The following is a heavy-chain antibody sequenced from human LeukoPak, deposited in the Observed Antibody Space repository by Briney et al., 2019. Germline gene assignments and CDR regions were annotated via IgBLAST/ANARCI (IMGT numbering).Heavy chain of an antibody. D-gene: IGHD6-13*01. Sequence: ASVKVSCKASGYTFTSYGISWVRQAPGQGLEWMGWISAYNGNTNYAQKLQGRVTMTTDTSASTAYMEPRSLRSDDTAVYYCARDTPYSSSWYNYYYGMDVWGQGTTVTVSS. CDR1: GYTFTSYG. J-gene: IGHJ6*02. V-gene: IGHV1-18*01. CDR3: ARDTPYSSSWYNYYYGMDV. CDR2: ISAYNGNT.